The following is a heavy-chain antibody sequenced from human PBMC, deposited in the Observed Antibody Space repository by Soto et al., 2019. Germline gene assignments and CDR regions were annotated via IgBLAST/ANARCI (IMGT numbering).Heavy chain of an antibody. CDR3: ARAHSPGLFDP. D-gene: IGHD2-15*01. J-gene: IGHJ5*02. V-gene: IGHV1-18*01. CDR2: ISANNGNT. Sequence: GASVKVSCKASGYTFTGYGISWVRQAPGQGLEWMGWISANNGNTKYAQNFQGRVTMTTDTSTSTAYMELRSLRSDDTAVYYCARAHSPGLFDPWGQGTLVTVSS. CDR1: GYTFTGYG.